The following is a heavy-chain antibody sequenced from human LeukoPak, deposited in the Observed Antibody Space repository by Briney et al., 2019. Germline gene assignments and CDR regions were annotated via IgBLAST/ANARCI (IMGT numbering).Heavy chain of an antibody. J-gene: IGHJ5*02. Sequence: SETLSLTCAVYGGSFSGYYWNWSRQPPGKGLEWIGEINHSGSTNYKPSLKSRVTISVDTSKNQFSLKLSSMTAADTAVYYCARSGYCSSTSCYLGAHWFDPWGQGIPVSVSS. CDR2: INHSGST. V-gene: IGHV4-34*01. D-gene: IGHD2-2*03. CDR3: ARSGYCSSTSCYLGAHWFDP. CDR1: GGSFSGYY.